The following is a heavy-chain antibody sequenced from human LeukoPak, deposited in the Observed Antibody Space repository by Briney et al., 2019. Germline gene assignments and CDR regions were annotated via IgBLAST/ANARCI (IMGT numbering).Heavy chain of an antibody. V-gene: IGHV4-30-4*08. Sequence: SETLSLTCTVSGGSISSVNSYWSWVRQSPEKGLEWIGYTSYSGSTYYNPSLKSRVFISIDTSKNQFSLKLRSVTAADTAVYYCASLRFFDPMAAFDYWGQGTLVTVSS. D-gene: IGHD3-3*01. CDR2: TSYSGST. CDR1: GGSISSVNSY. CDR3: ASLRFFDPMAAFDY. J-gene: IGHJ4*02.